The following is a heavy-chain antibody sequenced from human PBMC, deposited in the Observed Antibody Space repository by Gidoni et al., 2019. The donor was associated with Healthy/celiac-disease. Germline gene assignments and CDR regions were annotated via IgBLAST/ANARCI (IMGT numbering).Heavy chain of an antibody. Sequence: QVQLVQSGAEVMKPGFSVKVSCKASGGTFSSYTISWVRQAPGQGLEWMGRTIPILGIANYAQKFQGRVTITADKSTSTAYMELSSLRSEDTAVYCCARESTARGPVDYWGQGTLVTVSS. V-gene: IGHV1-69*08. CDR3: ARESTARGPVDY. D-gene: IGHD2-21*02. CDR1: GGTFSSYT. CDR2: TIPILGIA. J-gene: IGHJ4*02.